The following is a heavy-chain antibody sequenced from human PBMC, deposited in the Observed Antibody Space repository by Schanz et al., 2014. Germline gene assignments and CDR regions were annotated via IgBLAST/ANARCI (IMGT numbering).Heavy chain of an antibody. CDR3: AKGRFGELSAFDI. D-gene: IGHD3-10*01. Sequence: EVQLLESGGGLVQPGGSLRLSCAASGFGFSSYSMNWVRQAPGKGLEWVSVIGVDGTTTYYADSVKGRFTISRDNSKNTLYLQMNSLRPEDTAVYYCAKGRFGELSAFDIWGQGTMVTVSS. CDR1: GFGFSSYS. V-gene: IGHV3-23*01. CDR2: IGVDGTTT. J-gene: IGHJ3*02.